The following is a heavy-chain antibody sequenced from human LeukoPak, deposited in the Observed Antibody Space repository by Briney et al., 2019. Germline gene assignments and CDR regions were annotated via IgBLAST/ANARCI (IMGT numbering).Heavy chain of an antibody. CDR2: IYYSGST. CDR1: GGSISSSSYY. V-gene: IGHV4-39*01. Sequence: SETLSLTCTVSGGSISSSSYYWGWIRQPPGEGLEWIGSIYYSGSTYYNPSLKSRVTISVDTSKNQFSLKLSSVTAADTAVYYCAVGAFFDYWGQGTLVTVSS. CDR3: AVGAFFDY. J-gene: IGHJ4*02. D-gene: IGHD1-26*01.